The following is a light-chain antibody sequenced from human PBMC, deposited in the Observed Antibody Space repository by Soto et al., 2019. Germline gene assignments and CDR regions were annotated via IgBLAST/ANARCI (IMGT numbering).Light chain of an antibody. CDR1: SSNIGAGYD. CDR3: LSFDSSLSVV. CDR2: GNT. V-gene: IGLV1-40*01. Sequence: QSVLTQPPSVCGAPGQRVTISFTGSSSNIGAGYDVHWYQQLPGRAPKLLIYGNTNRPSGVPDRFSGSKSGTSASLAITGLQAEDEADYYCLSFDSSLSVVFGGGTKLTVL. J-gene: IGLJ2*01.